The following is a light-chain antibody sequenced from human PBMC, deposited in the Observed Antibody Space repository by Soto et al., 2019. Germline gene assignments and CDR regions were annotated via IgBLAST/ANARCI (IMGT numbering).Light chain of an antibody. Sequence: DIQMTQSPSSVSASVGDRVSITCRASQGTSNWLAWYQQKTGKAPKXLIYAASSLQSGVPSRFSVIGSGADVTLKVGSLQPEDGATYDGQQLNFFPITFGQGTRLEI. V-gene: IGKV1D-12*01. CDR3: QQLNFFPIT. CDR1: QGTSNW. CDR2: AAS. J-gene: IGKJ5*01.